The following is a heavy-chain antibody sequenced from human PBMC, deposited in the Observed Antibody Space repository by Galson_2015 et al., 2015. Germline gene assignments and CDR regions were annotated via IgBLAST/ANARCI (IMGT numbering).Heavy chain of an antibody. CDR3: ARDRRSSSWNYYYYGMDV. J-gene: IGHJ6*02. D-gene: IGHD6-13*01. CDR1: GFTFSSYS. V-gene: IGHV3-21*01. CDR2: ISSSSSYI. Sequence: SLRLSCAASGFTFSSYSMNWVRQAPGKGLEWVSSISSSSSYIYYADSVKGRFTISRDNAKNSLYLQMNSLRAEDTAVYYCARDRRSSSWNYYYYGMDVWGQGTTVTVSS.